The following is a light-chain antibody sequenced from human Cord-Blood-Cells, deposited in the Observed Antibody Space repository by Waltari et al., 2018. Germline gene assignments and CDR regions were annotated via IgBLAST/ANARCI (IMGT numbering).Light chain of an antibody. CDR3: SSYTSSSTFV. V-gene: IGLV2-14*01. Sequence: QSALTQPASVSGSPGQSTTIPCTGTSSDVGGSNYVSWYQQHPGKAPKLMISDVSKRPSGVSNRFSGSKSGNTASLTISGLQAEDEADYYCSSYTSSSTFVFGTGTKVTVL. CDR1: SSDVGGSNY. CDR2: DVS. J-gene: IGLJ1*01.